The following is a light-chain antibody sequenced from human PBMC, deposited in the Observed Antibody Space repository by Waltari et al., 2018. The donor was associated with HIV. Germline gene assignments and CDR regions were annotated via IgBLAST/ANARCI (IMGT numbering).Light chain of an antibody. CDR2: QDK. V-gene: IGLV3-1*01. Sequence: SYELTQPPSVSVSPGQTASITCSGDKLGDKYACWYQQKPGQSPILVIYQDKKRPSGITERFSGSNSGNTATLTISGTQPMDEADYYCQAWDSSTFVFGTGTKVTVL. CDR1: KLGDKY. CDR3: QAWDSSTFV. J-gene: IGLJ1*01.